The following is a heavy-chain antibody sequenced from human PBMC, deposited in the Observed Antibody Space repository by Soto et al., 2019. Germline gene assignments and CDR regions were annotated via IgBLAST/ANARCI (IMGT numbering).Heavy chain of an antibody. CDR3: ARVRLRGGPLTPSYVYYYTMDV. D-gene: IGHD3-16*01. Sequence: QVQLVESGGGVVQPGRSLRLSCAASGFSFSSYAMHWVRQAPGKGLEWVAVISDDASNKYYADYVGGRFTISRDKSKNPLYLQMNILRAEDRAFYYCARVRLRGGPLTPSYVYYYTMDVWGQGTTVTVSS. V-gene: IGHV3-30-3*01. J-gene: IGHJ6*02. CDR1: GFSFSSYA. CDR2: ISDDASNK.